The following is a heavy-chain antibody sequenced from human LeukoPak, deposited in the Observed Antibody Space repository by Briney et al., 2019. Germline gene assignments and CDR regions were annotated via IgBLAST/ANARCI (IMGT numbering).Heavy chain of an antibody. V-gene: IGHV3-15*01. D-gene: IGHD3-10*01. CDR1: GFTFSNAW. CDR2: IKSKTGGGTT. CDR3: TTEDMVRGVISTY. J-gene: IGHJ4*02. Sequence: PGGSLRLSCAASGFTFSNAWMSWVRQAPGKGLEWVGRIKSKTGGGTTDYAAPVKGRFTISRDDSKNTLYLQMNSLKTEDTAVYYCTTEDMVRGVISTYWGQGTLVTVSS.